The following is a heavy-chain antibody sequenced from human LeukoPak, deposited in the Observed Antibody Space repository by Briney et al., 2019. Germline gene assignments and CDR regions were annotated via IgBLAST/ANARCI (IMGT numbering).Heavy chain of an antibody. D-gene: IGHD2/OR15-2a*01. CDR2: IYYSGST. CDR3: ARDRNNRYYYYYYMDF. J-gene: IGHJ6*03. V-gene: IGHV4-59*01. Sequence: SETLSLTCTVSGGSISSYYWSWLRQPPGKGLEWIGYIYYSGSTNYNPSLKSRVTISVDTSKNQFSLKLSSVTAPDTAVYYCARDRNNRYYYYYYMDFWGKPTTVTVSS. CDR1: GGSISSYY.